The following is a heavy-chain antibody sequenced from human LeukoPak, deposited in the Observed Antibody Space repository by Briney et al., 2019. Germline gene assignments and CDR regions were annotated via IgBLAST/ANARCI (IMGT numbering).Heavy chain of an antibody. Sequence: PSETLSLTCTVSGGSISPLYWSWIRQPPGKGLEFIGYIYYSGTTNYNPSLKSRVTLSVDTSKNQFSLKLSSVTAADTAVYYCARGGVAAKYYFDYWGRGTLVTVSS. CDR3: ARGGVAAKYYFDY. D-gene: IGHD3-10*01. CDR1: GGSISPLY. J-gene: IGHJ4*02. CDR2: IYYSGTT. V-gene: IGHV4-59*11.